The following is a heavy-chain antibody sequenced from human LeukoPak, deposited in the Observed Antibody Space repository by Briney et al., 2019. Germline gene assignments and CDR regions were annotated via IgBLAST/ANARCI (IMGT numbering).Heavy chain of an antibody. CDR2: IDPSDSYT. Sequence: GESLQISCKGSGYSFTSYWISWVRQMPGKGLEWMGRIDPSDSYTNYSPSFQGHVTISADKSISTAYLQWSSLKASDTAMYYCARPPNCSGGSCYSSDYWGQGTLVTVSS. J-gene: IGHJ4*02. D-gene: IGHD2-15*01. CDR3: ARPPNCSGGSCYSSDY. CDR1: GYSFTSYW. V-gene: IGHV5-10-1*01.